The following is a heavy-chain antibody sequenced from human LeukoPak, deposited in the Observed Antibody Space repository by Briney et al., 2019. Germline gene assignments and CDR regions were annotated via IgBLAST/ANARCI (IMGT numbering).Heavy chain of an antibody. D-gene: IGHD6-19*01. V-gene: IGHV3-7*01. CDR3: ARAPPGSCYYYYMDV. CDR2: INQDESKK. CDR1: GFTFSSYW. J-gene: IGHJ6*03. Sequence: GGSLRLSCVASGFTFSSYWMSWVRQPPGKGLEWVANINQDESKKYYVDSVKGRFTISRDNDQNSLYLQMNSLRAEDTALYYCARAPPGSCYYYYMDVWGKGTTVTVSS.